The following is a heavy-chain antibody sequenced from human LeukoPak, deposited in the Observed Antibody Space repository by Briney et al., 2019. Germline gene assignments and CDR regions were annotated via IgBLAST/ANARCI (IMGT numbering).Heavy chain of an antibody. V-gene: IGHV4-39*01. CDR2: TYYSGNA. D-gene: IGHD1-26*01. CDR1: GSSISGTSYY. Sequence: SETLSLTCTVSGSSISGTSYYWGWIRQPPGKGLEWIGSTYYSGNAYYSPSLKSRVTISVDTSKNQFSLKLSSVTAADTAVYYCATLSGSDFDYWGQGTLVTVSS. CDR3: ATLSGSDFDY. J-gene: IGHJ4*02.